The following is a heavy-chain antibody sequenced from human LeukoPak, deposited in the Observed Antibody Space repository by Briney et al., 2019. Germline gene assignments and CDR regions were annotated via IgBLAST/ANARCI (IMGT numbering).Heavy chain of an antibody. CDR1: GFTFSSYG. CDR3: AKDQGRAVVVPAAIRY. CDR2: ISYDGSNK. Sequence: PGRSLRLSCAASGFTFSSYGMHWVRQAPGKGLEWVAVISYDGSNKYYADSVKGRFTISRDNSKNTLYLQMNSLRAEDTAVYYCAKDQGRAVVVPAAIRYWGQGTLVTVSS. D-gene: IGHD2-2*02. V-gene: IGHV3-30*18. J-gene: IGHJ4*02.